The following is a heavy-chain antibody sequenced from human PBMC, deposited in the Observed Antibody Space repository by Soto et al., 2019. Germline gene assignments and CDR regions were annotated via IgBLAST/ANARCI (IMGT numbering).Heavy chain of an antibody. J-gene: IGHJ4*01. CDR3: ARLYCVCDCSVIPIDY. CDR2: INPGGGST. CDR1: GYIFISYY. Sequence: QVQLVQSGAEVKKPGASVKASCKASGYIFISYYIHWVRQAPGQGLEWMGIINPGGGSTSYAEKSQDGVSIARDKSTSKVYMELSSLRSEDTAVYYCARLYCVCDCSVIPIDY. D-gene: IGHD2-21*02. V-gene: IGHV1-46*01.